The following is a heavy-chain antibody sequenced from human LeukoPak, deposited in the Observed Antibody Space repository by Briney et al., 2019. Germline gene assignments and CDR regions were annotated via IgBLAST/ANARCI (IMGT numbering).Heavy chain of an antibody. V-gene: IGHV3-30*02. D-gene: IGHD6-13*01. CDR3: AKGGGTGYSSSWFSN. Sequence: GGSLRLSCAASGFRFSGYGMHWVRQAPGKGLEWVAVISFDGNTQYLADSVRGRFTISRDNSKNTLYLQMNSLRAEDTAVYYCAKGGGTGYSSSWFSNWGQGTLVTVSS. CDR2: ISFDGNTQ. CDR1: GFRFSGYG. J-gene: IGHJ4*02.